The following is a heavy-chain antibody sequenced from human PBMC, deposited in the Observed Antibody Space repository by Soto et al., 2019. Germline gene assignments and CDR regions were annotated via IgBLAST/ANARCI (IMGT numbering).Heavy chain of an antibody. V-gene: IGHV4-38-2*02. Sequence: TLSLTCAVSGHSISSGYYWGWIRQPPGKGLEWIGSIYHSGSTYYNPSLKSRVTISVDTSKNQFSLKLSSVTAADTAVYYCARDVTMVRGVISYYYYGMDVWGQGTTVTVSS. CDR1: GHSISSGYY. CDR2: IYHSGST. J-gene: IGHJ6*02. D-gene: IGHD3-10*01. CDR3: ARDVTMVRGVISYYYYGMDV.